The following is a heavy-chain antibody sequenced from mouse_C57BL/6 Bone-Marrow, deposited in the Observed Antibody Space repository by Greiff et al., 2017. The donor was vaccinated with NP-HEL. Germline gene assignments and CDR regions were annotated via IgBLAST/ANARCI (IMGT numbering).Heavy chain of an antibody. J-gene: IGHJ2*01. Sequence: EVKVVESGGGLVKPGGSLKLSCAASGFTFSSYAMSWVRQTPEKRLEWVATISDGGSYTYYPDNVKGRFTISRDNAKNNLYLQMSHLKSEDTAMYYCARDHRYGSYYFDYWGQGTTLTVSS. CDR1: GFTFSSYA. V-gene: IGHV5-4*01. CDR2: ISDGGSYT. D-gene: IGHD1-1*01. CDR3: ARDHRYGSYYFDY.